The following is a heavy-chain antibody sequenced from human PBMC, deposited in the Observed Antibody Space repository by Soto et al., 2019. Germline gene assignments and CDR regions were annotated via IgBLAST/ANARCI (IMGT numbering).Heavy chain of an antibody. CDR2: VYHNENT. D-gene: IGHD3-16*01. V-gene: IGHV4-39*01. J-gene: IGHJ5*02. Sequence: ETLSLTGTVSGGSINDFAYYWGWIRQPPGKGLEWIGTVYHNENTYYNPSLKSRVTISVDTAKNQFSLNLRSVTAADTAIYFCARRERYYGSPGWFDPWGQGALVTVSS. CDR1: GGSINDFAYY. CDR3: ARRERYYGSPGWFDP.